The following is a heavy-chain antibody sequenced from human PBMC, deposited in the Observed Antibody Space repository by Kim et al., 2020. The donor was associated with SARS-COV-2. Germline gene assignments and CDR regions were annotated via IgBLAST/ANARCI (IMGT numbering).Heavy chain of an antibody. CDR1: GGSISSYY. D-gene: IGHD2-15*01. Sequence: SETLSLTCTVSGGSISSYYWSWIRQPAGKGLEWIGRIYTSGSTNYNPSLKSRVTMSVDTAKNQFSLKLSSVTAADTAVYYCARALRSSGRGLLQMYYYYGVGVWGQGTTVTVSS. CDR3: ARALRSSGRGLLQMYYYYGVGV. V-gene: IGHV4-4*07. CDR2: IYTSGST. J-gene: IGHJ6*02.